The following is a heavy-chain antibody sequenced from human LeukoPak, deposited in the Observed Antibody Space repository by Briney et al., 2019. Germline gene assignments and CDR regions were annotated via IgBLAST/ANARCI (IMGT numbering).Heavy chain of an antibody. Sequence: GGSLRLSCAASGFTFSSYSMNWVRQAPGKGLEWVSYISSSSSYIYYADSVKGRFTISRDNAKNSLYLQMNSLRAEDTAVYYCARGGQGELLDYWGQGTLVTVSS. CDR2: ISSSSSYI. D-gene: IGHD1-26*01. CDR1: GFTFSSYS. V-gene: IGHV3-21*01. J-gene: IGHJ4*02. CDR3: ARGGQGELLDY.